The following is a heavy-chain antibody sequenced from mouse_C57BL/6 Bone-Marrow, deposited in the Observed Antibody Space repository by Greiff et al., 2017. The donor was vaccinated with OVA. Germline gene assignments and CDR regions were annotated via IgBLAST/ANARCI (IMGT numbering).Heavy chain of an antibody. J-gene: IGHJ4*01. Sequence: QVQLQQPGTELVKPGASVKLSCKASGYTFTSYWMHWVKQRPGQGLEWIGNINPSNGGTNYNEKFKSKATLTVDKSSSTAYMRLSRLTSEDSAVYYCAGGGYYVYAMDYWGQGTSVTVAS. CDR1: GYTFTSYW. V-gene: IGHV1-53*01. CDR3: AGGGYYVYAMDY. CDR2: INPSNGGT. D-gene: IGHD1-1*02.